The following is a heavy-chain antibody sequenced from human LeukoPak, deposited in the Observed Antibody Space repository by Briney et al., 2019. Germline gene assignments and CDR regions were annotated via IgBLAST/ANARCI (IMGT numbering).Heavy chain of an antibody. Sequence: ASVKVSCKASGYTFTGYYMHWVRQAPGQGLEWMGWINPNSGGTNYAQKFQGRVTMTRDTSISTAYMELSRLRSDDTAVYYCARGGSSGWYAYYFDYWGQGTLVTVFS. D-gene: IGHD6-19*01. J-gene: IGHJ4*02. V-gene: IGHV1-2*02. CDR1: GYTFTGYY. CDR3: ARGGSSGWYAYYFDY. CDR2: INPNSGGT.